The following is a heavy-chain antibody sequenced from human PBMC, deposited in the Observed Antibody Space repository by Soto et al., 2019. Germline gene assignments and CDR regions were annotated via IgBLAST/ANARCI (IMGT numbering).Heavy chain of an antibody. CDR3: ARDHLGIAAGDFDL. V-gene: IGHV3-21*02. CDR1: GFSFDTYN. CDR2: ISSGRPDI. D-gene: IGHD6-19*01. J-gene: IGHJ4*02. Sequence: QLVASGGGLVKPGGSLRLSCAASGFSFDTYNMNWVRQAPGKGLEWVSSISSGRPDIFYADSVRGRFTISRDDAKKSLVLQMNSLRADDTAVYYCARDHLGIAAGDFDLWGQGTLVTVSS.